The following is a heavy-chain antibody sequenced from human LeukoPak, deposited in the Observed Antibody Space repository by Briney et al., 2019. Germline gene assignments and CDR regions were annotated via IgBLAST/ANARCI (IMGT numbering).Heavy chain of an antibody. J-gene: IGHJ4*02. CDR3: ARDTGYCSGGSCYSLSY. CDR2: INPSGGST. CDR1: GYTFTSYY. Sequence: ASVKVSCKASGYTFTSYYMHWVRQAPGQGLEWMGIINPSGGSTSYAQKFQGRVTITADESTSTAYMELSSLRSEDTAVYYCARDTGYCSGGSCYSLSYWGQGTLVTVSS. D-gene: IGHD2-15*01. V-gene: IGHV1-46*01.